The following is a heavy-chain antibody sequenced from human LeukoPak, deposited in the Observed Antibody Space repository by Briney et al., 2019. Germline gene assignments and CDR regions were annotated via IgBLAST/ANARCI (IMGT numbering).Heavy chain of an antibody. J-gene: IGHJ4*02. V-gene: IGHV4-61*01. CDR2: IYYTVST. CDR3: ARGPPDGDYFDY. CDR1: GVSVSSGSYY. Sequence: SETLCLTCTVSGVSVSSGSYYWSWIRQPPGKGLEWSVNIYYTVSTNYNPSPKSRITISVDTSKLQFSLKLSSVTAADTAVYDCARGPPDGDYFDYWGQGTLVTVSS. D-gene: IGHD4-17*01.